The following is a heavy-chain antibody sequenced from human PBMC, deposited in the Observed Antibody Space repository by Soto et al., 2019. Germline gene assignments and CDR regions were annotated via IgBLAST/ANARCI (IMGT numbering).Heavy chain of an antibody. V-gene: IGHV1-69*13. D-gene: IGHD1-1*01. Sequence: GASVKVSCKASGGTFSSYAISWVRQAPGQGLEWMGGIIPIFGTANYAQKFQGRVTITADESTSTAYMELSSLRSEDTAVYYCARGKTKLEPRRNYYYYYGMDVWGRGTTVTVSS. CDR3: ARGKTKLEPRRNYYYYYGMDV. CDR1: GGTFSSYA. J-gene: IGHJ6*02. CDR2: IIPIFGTA.